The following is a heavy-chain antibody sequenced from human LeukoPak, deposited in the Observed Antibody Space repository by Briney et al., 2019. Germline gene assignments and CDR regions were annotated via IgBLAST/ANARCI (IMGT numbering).Heavy chain of an antibody. V-gene: IGHV4-34*01. CDR2: INHSGST. Sequence: SETLSLTCAVYGGSFSGHYWSWIRQPPGKGLEWIGEINHSGSTNYNPSLKSRVTISVDTSKNQFSLKLSSVTAADTAVYYCASGPTTLKGTYNDDYWGQGTLVTVSS. D-gene: IGHD1-7*01. CDR1: GGSFSGHY. J-gene: IGHJ4*02. CDR3: ASGPTTLKGTYNDDY.